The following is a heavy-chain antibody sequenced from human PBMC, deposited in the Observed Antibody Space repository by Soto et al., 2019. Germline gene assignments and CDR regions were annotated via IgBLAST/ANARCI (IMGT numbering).Heavy chain of an antibody. CDR1: GFSFRTYW. CDR3: AMGTMDV. J-gene: IGHJ6*04. Sequence: EVQLVESGGGLVQPGGSLRLSCAASGFSFRTYWMQWARQAPGKGLEWVSRINNDGSSTDYADSVKGRFTISRDNAKDTLYLQMNSLRAEDTVTYYCAMGTMDVWGTGTTVTVSS. D-gene: IGHD7-27*01. V-gene: IGHV3-74*01. CDR2: INNDGSST.